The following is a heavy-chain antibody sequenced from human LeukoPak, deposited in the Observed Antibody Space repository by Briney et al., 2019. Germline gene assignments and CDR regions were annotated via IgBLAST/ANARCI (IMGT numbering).Heavy chain of an antibody. CDR3: AKYLQYNNWYFTY. V-gene: IGHV3-23*01. CDR1: GFTFSTYG. CDR2: ISGSNDNT. J-gene: IGHJ4*02. D-gene: IGHD1-1*01. Sequence: PGGSLRLSCAASGFTFSTYGMSWVRQAPGKGLAWVSTISGSNDNTYYADSVKGRFTISRDISKNTLYLQMNSLRAEDTAVYYCAKYLQYNNWYFTYWGQGTLVTVSS.